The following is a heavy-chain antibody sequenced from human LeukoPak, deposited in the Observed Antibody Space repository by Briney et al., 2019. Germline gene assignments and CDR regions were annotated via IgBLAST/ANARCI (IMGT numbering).Heavy chain of an antibody. CDR3: ARDLEIWEKPGDYYDSSGYYPVNYFDY. Sequence: ASVKVSCKASGGTFSSYAISWVRQAPGQGLEWMGRIIPILGIANYAQKFQGRVTITADKSTGTAYMELSSLRSEDTAVYYCARDLEIWEKPGDYYDSSGYYPVNYFDYWGQGTLVTVSS. J-gene: IGHJ4*02. V-gene: IGHV1-69*04. CDR1: GGTFSSYA. CDR2: IIPILGIA. D-gene: IGHD3-22*01.